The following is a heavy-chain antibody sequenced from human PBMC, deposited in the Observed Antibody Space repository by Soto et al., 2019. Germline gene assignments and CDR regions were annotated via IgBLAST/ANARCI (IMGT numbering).Heavy chain of an antibody. V-gene: IGHV4-4*02. D-gene: IGHD3-22*01. CDR2: IFHSGST. CDR3: ARGSYYYDSSGYYYVGDFDY. Sequence: PSEILSLTCTVSGGSISSYYWSWVRQPPGKGLEWIGEIFHSGSTNYNPSLKSRVTISVDKSKNQFSLKLSSVTAADTAVYYCARGSYYYDSSGYYYVGDFDYWGQGTLVTVS. CDR1: GGSISSYY. J-gene: IGHJ4*02.